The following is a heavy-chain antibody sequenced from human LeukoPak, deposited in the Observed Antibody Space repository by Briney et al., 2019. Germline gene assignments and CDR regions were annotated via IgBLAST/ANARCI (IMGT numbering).Heavy chain of an antibody. D-gene: IGHD1-1*01. Sequence: ASVKVSCKASGYTFTSYDIHWVRQATGQGLEWMGWMNPNSGNTGYAQKFQGRVTVTRNTSISTAYMELSSLRSEDTAVYYCARETGTEDVNWFDPWGQGTLVTVSS. V-gene: IGHV1-8*01. CDR1: GYTFTSYD. CDR3: ARETGTEDVNWFDP. J-gene: IGHJ5*02. CDR2: MNPNSGNT.